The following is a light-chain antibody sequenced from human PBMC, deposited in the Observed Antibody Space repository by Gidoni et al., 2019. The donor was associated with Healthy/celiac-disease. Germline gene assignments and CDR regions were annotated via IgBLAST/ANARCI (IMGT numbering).Light chain of an antibody. CDR3: QQYNNWPPIT. Sequence: EIVMTQSPATLSVSPGERATLSCRASQSVSSNLAWYQQQPGQAPKLLIYGASTRAAGIPDRFSGGGSGTEFTLTISSLQSEDFAVYYCQQYNNWPPITFGQGTRLEIK. J-gene: IGKJ5*01. CDR2: GAS. CDR1: QSVSSN. V-gene: IGKV3-15*01.